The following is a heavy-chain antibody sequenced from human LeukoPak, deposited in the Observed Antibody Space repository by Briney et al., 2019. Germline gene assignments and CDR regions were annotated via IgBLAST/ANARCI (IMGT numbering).Heavy chain of an antibody. D-gene: IGHD3-3*01. CDR1: GDSINNNNYY. Sequence: ASETLSLTCTVSGDSINNNNYYWGWIRQPPGKGLEWIGNIYYNGRTYYSPSLKSRGTISVDTSNNQFSLKLSSVTAADTAVYYCARITDRTIFGEIMHGFDIWGQGTPVTVSS. V-gene: IGHV4-39*01. J-gene: IGHJ3*02. CDR2: IYYNGRT. CDR3: ARITDRTIFGEIMHGFDI.